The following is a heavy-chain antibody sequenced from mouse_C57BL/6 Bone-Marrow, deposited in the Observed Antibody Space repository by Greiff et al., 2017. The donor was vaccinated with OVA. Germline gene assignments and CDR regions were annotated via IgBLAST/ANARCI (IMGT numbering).Heavy chain of an antibody. CDR2: IWRGGST. V-gene: IGHV2-5*01. Sequence: VKLQESGPGLVQPSQSLSITCTVSGFSLTSYGVHWVRQSPGKGLEWLGVIWRGGSTDYNAAFMSRLSITKDNSKSQVFFKMNSLQADDTAIYYCALKDGSSPYWYFDVWGTGTTVTVSS. CDR1: GFSLTSYG. D-gene: IGHD1-1*01. J-gene: IGHJ1*03. CDR3: ALKDGSSPYWYFDV.